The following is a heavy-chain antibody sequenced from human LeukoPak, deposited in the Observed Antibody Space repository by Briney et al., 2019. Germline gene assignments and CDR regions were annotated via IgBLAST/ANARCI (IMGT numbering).Heavy chain of an antibody. J-gene: IGHJ4*02. CDR3: ARVGAAARGDY. D-gene: IGHD6-13*01. CDR1: GFSVSSNY. CDR2: FSSSGRT. V-gene: IGHV3-53*01. Sequence: PGGSLRLSWAVSGFSVSSNYVTWVRQAPGKGLEWVSVFSSSGRTYYADSVKGRFTISRDNSKNTVDLQMNSLRGEDTALYYCARVGAAARGDYWGQGTLVTVSS.